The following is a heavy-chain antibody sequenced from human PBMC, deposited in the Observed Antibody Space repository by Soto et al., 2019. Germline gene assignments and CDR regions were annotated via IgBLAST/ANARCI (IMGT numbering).Heavy chain of an antibody. J-gene: IGHJ1*01. CDR1: GGSFSGYY. D-gene: IGHD2-21*02. CDR3: ESSIGVVTAIPKPFQH. CDR2: INHSGST. Sequence: PSETLSLTCAVYGGSFSGYYWSWIRQPPGKGLEWIGEINHSGSTNYNPSLKSRVTISVDTSKNQFSLKLSSVTAADTAVYYCESSIGVVTAIPKPFQHWGQGTLVTVSS. V-gene: IGHV4-34*01.